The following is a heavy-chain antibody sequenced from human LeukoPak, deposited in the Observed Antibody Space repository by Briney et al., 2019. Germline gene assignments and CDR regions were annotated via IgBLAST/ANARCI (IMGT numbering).Heavy chain of an antibody. CDR2: INHSGNT. J-gene: IGHJ2*01. CDR3: ARGKMTRDWYFDL. D-gene: IGHD5-24*01. CDR1: GGSFSDFH. Sequence: SETLSLTCTVYGGSFSDFHWSWIRLPPGKGLEWIGEINHSGNTNYNPSLKSRVTISIDTSKNQFSLKLSSVTAADTAVYYCARGKMTRDWYFDLWGRGTLVTVSS. V-gene: IGHV4-34*01.